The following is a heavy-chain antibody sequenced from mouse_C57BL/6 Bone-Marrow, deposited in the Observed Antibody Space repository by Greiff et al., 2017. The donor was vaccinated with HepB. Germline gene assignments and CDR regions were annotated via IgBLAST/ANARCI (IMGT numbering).Heavy chain of an antibody. J-gene: IGHJ2*01. D-gene: IGHD2-2*01. V-gene: IGHV1-64*01. Sequence: QVQLQQPGAELVKPGASVKLSCKASGYTFTSYWMHWVKQRPGQGLEWIGMIHPNSGSTNYNEKFKSKATLTVDKSSSTAYMQLSSLTSEDSAVYYCARRGYDGLDYFDYWVQGTTLTVSS. CDR2: IHPNSGST. CDR3: ARRGYDGLDYFDY. CDR1: GYTFTSYW.